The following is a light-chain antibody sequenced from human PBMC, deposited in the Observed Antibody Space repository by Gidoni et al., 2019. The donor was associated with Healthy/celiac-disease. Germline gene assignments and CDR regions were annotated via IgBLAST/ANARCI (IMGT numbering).Light chain of an antibody. Sequence: DIQITQSPSSLSASVGDRVTITCRASQSISSYLNWYQQKPGKAPKLLIYAASSLQSGVPSRFSGSGSGTDFTLTISSLQPEDFATYYCQQSYSTPSFXPXTKVDIK. CDR3: QQSYSTPS. CDR2: AAS. V-gene: IGKV1-39*01. J-gene: IGKJ3*01. CDR1: QSISSY.